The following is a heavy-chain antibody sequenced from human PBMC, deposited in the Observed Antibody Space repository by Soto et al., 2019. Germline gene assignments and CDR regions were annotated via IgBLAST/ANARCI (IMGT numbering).Heavy chain of an antibody. CDR3: ARLSSIDSSGYYLDY. J-gene: IGHJ4*02. V-gene: IGHV4-31*03. CDR1: GGSISSGDYY. D-gene: IGHD3-22*01. CDR2: IYYSGST. Sequence: SETLSLTCTVSGGSISSGDYYWSWIRQHPGKGLEWIGYIYYSGSTHYSSSLKSRVTMSIDTSKNQLPLKLTSVTAADTAAYYCARLSSIDSSGYYLDYWGQGTLVTVSS.